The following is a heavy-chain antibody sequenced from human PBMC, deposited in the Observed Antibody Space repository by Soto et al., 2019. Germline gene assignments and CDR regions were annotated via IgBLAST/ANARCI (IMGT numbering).Heavy chain of an antibody. CDR2: INPKSGGT. CDR3: ALEGEHSTPWFKAEYFHH. CDR1: GYTFTAYY. V-gene: IGHV1-2*02. Sequence: QVQLVQSGAEVKKPGASVKVSCKASGYTFTAYYMHWVRQAPGQGVEWMGWINPKSGGTNYAQKCQGRVTMTRDTSISTTYMELSRLRSDDTAVYYCALEGEHSTPWFKAEYFHHWGQGTLVTVSS. J-gene: IGHJ1*01. D-gene: IGHD3-10*01.